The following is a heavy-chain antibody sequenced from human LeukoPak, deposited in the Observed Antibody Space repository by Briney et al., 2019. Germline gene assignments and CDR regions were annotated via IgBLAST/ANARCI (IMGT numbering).Heavy chain of an antibody. J-gene: IGHJ3*02. Sequence: GGSLRLSCAASGFTFSSYVMSWVRQTPGKGLEWVSYISASGATTYFADSVKGRFTISRDNSKNTLYLQMNSLRAEDTAVYYCAREDTATPRHAFDIWGQGTMVTVSS. V-gene: IGHV3-23*01. CDR3: AREDTATPRHAFDI. CDR1: GFTFSSYV. D-gene: IGHD5-18*01. CDR2: ISASGATT.